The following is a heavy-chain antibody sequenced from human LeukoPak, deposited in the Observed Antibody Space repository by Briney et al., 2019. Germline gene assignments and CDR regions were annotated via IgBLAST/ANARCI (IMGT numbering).Heavy chain of an antibody. CDR3: AREGASGGYDWGWFDP. Sequence: SETLSLTCAVSGYSISSGYYWVWIRPPPGKGLAWIGTIYHIGTTYYNPSLKSRVTMSVDTSKNQFSLKLSSVTAADSAVYFCAREGASGGYDWGWFDPWGQGTLVTVSS. V-gene: IGHV4-38-2*02. CDR2: IYHIGTT. D-gene: IGHD5-12*01. J-gene: IGHJ5*02. CDR1: GYSISSGYY.